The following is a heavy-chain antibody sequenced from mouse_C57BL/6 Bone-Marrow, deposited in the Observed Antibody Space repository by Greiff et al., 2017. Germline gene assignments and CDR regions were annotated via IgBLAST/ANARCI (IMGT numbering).Heavy chain of an antibody. Sequence: DVKLQESGAELVRPGASVKLSCTASGFNIKDDYMHWVKQRPEQGLEWIGWIDPENGDTESASKFQGKATITVDTSSNTAYLQLSSLTSEDTAVYYCTRIAYWGQGTLVTVSA. CDR3: TRIAY. V-gene: IGHV14-4*01. J-gene: IGHJ3*01. CDR1: GFNIKDDY. CDR2: IDPENGDT.